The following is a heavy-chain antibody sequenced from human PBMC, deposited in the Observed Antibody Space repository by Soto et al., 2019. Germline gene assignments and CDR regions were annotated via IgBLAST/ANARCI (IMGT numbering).Heavy chain of an antibody. D-gene: IGHD1-1*01. CDR1: GFTFSNYA. CDR2: VAYNGDP. CDR3: AKTRGTTVPSGTRTFDY. Sequence: DVQLLESGGGLAQPGGSLRLSCEASGFTFSNYAMTWVRQAPGKGLEWVSTVAYNGDPYSPDSVKGRFTISRDNSRNTVTLQMTSLRAEDTAVYFCAKTRGTTVPSGTRTFDYWGQGTLVTVSS. J-gene: IGHJ4*02. V-gene: IGHV3-23*01.